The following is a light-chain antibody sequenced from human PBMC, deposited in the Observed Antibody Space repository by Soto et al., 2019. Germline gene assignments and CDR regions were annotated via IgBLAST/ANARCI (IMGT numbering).Light chain of an antibody. V-gene: IGLV1-40*01. CDR3: HSYDSSLSASV. J-gene: IGLJ1*01. Sequence: QSVLTQPPSVSGAPGQRVTISCTGSSSNIGAGYDVHWYQQLPGTAPKLLLFGNNNRPSGVPDRFSGSKSGISASLAITGLQAEDEADYYCHSYDSSLSASVFGAGTKLTVL. CDR2: GNN. CDR1: SSNIGAGYD.